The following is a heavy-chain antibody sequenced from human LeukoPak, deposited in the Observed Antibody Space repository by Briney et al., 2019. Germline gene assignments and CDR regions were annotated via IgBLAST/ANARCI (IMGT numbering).Heavy chain of an antibody. D-gene: IGHD3-22*01. CDR3: AGYYYDSSGPPS. CDR1: GFTFSSYG. CDR2: IWYDGSNK. J-gene: IGHJ4*02. V-gene: IGHV3-33*01. Sequence: GGSLRLSCAASGFTFSSYGMHWVRPAPGKGLEWVAVIWYDGSNKYYADSVKGRFTISRDNSKNTLYLQMNSLRAEDTAVYYCAGYYYDSSGPPSWGQGTLVTVSS.